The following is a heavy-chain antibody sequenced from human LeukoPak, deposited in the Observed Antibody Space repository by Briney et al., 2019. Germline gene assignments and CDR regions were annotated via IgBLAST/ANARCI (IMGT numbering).Heavy chain of an antibody. CDR2: MSYDGTNK. D-gene: IGHD2-15*01. J-gene: IGHJ4*02. CDR1: GFTFSSHG. V-gene: IGHV3-30*18. Sequence: GGSLRLSCAAPGFTFSSHGMHWVRQAPGKGLEWVALMSYDGTNKVYADSAKGRFTISRDNSKNTLYLEMDNLRAEDTAVYYCAKRGYCSGGRCYSFHFDYWGQGTLVTVSS. CDR3: AKRGYCSGGRCYSFHFDY.